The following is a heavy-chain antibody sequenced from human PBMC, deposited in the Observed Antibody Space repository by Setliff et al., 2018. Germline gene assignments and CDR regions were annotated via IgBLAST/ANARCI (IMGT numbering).Heavy chain of an antibody. J-gene: IGHJ4*02. Sequence: SETLSLTCTVSGFSINSGTHFWGWIRQPPGKGLEWIGRIHYSGNTYYNASLKSRVIISVDTAQNQFSLSLSSVTAADTAVYYCARTGTYRYFDYWGQGTLVTVSS. CDR3: ARTGTYRYFDY. V-gene: IGHV4-39*01. D-gene: IGHD1-1*01. CDR2: IHYSGNT. CDR1: GFSINSGTHF.